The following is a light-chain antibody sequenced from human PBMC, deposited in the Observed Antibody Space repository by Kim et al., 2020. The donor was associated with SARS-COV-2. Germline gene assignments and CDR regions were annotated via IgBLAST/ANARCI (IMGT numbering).Light chain of an antibody. CDR1: KLGDKY. CDR2: QDS. J-gene: IGLJ2*01. V-gene: IGLV3-1*01. Sequence: SYELTQPPSVSVSPGQTASITCSGDKLGDKYACWYQQKPGQSPVLVIYQDSKRPSGIPERFSGSNSGNTATLTISGTPAMDEADYYCQAWDSSTAVFAGG. CDR3: QAWDSSTAV.